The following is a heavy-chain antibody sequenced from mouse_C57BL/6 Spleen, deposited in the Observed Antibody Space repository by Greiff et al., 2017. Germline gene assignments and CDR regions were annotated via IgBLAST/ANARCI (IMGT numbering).Heavy chain of an antibody. J-gene: IGHJ4*01. V-gene: IGHV1-47*01. Sequence: QVQLQQSGAELVKPGASVKMSCKASGYTFTTYPIEWMKQNHGKSLEWIGNFHPYNDDTKYNEKFKGKTTLTVEKSSSTVYLELSRLTSDDSAVYYCAIRQLRLRDYAMDYWGQGTSVTVSS. D-gene: IGHD3-2*02. CDR2: FHPYNDDT. CDR1: GYTFTTYP. CDR3: AIRQLRLRDYAMDY.